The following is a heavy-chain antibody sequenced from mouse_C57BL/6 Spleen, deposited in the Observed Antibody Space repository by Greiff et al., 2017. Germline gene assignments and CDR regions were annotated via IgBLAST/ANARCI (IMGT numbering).Heavy chain of an antibody. CDR3: ARALYYSGSSYAFDY. D-gene: IGHD1-1*01. CDR1: GYTFTSYW. CDR2: IDPSDSET. V-gene: IGHV1-52*01. Sequence: VQLQQPGAELVRPGSSVKLSCKASGYTFTSYWMHWVKQRPIQGLEWIGNIDPSDSETHYNQKFKDKATLTVDKSSSTAYMQLSSLTSEDSAVYYCARALYYSGSSYAFDYWGQGTTLTVSS. J-gene: IGHJ2*01.